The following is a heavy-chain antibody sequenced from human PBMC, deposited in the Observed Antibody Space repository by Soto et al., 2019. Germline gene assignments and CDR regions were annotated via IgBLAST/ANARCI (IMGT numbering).Heavy chain of an antibody. CDR1: GFTFSSYA. CDR2: ISGSGGST. Sequence: GGSLRLSCAASGFTFSSYAMSWVRQAPGKGLEWVSAISGSGGSTYYADSVKGRFTISRDNSKNTLYLQMNSLRAEDTAVYYCAKTRITMIVVVITGRDYGMDVWGQVTTVTVSS. CDR3: AKTRITMIVVVITGRDYGMDV. D-gene: IGHD3-22*01. V-gene: IGHV3-23*01. J-gene: IGHJ6*02.